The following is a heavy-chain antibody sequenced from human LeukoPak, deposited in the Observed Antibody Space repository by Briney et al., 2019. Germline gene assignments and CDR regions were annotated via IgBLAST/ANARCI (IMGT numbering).Heavy chain of an antibody. J-gene: IGHJ5*01. CDR3: ARDGSGLAVRGWFDF. CDR2: IWNDGSNE. CDR1: GFTFNKYG. D-gene: IGHD3-10*01. Sequence: GGSLRLSCVASGFTFNKYGIHWVRQAPAKGLEWVAVIWNDGSNEYYADSVKGGLAISRDNDKSTVNLQMNSLSAEDTAVYYCARDGSGLAVRGWFDFWGQGTLVTVSS. V-gene: IGHV3-33*01.